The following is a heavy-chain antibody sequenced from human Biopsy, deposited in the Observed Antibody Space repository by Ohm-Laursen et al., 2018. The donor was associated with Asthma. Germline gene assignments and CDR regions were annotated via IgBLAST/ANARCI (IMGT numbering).Heavy chain of an antibody. CDR3: ARTFHFWSPYHAEHYQL. Sequence: SLRLSCAASGFTFSSFGMHWVRQAPGKGLEWVALISNDGSDEYYADSVKGRCTISRDNSRNTLHLQMNSLRAEDTAVYYCARTFHFWSPYHAEHYQLWGQGTLVTVPS. D-gene: IGHD3-3*02. V-gene: IGHV3-30*03. J-gene: IGHJ1*01. CDR1: GFTFSSFG. CDR2: ISNDGSDE.